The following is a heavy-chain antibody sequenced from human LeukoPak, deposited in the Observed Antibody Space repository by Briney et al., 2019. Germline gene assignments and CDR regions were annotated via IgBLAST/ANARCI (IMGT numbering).Heavy chain of an antibody. J-gene: IGHJ3*02. CDR1: GFTFSSYV. Sequence: PGGSLRLSCAASGFTFSSYVMTWVRQAPGKGLEWVSGISSSGGTTYYADSVKGRFTISRDNPKNTLYLQMNSLRAEDTAVYYCARERSNWGSAFDIWGQGTMVTVSS. D-gene: IGHD7-27*01. CDR2: ISSSGGTT. V-gene: IGHV3-23*01. CDR3: ARERSNWGSAFDI.